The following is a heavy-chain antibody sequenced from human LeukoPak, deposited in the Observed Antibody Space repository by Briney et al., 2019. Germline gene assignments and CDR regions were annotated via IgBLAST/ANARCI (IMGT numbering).Heavy chain of an antibody. D-gene: IGHD1-1*01. V-gene: IGHV3-23*01. CDR1: GFTFSSYG. CDR2: ISGSSGGT. J-gene: IGHJ4*02. Sequence: GGSLRLSCAASGFTFSSYGMSWVRQAPGKGLEWVSSISGSSGGTYYADSVKGRFTISRDNSKDTLYLQMNSLRAEDTAVYYCAKEGRGNAVDYWGPGTLVTVSS. CDR3: AKEGRGNAVDY.